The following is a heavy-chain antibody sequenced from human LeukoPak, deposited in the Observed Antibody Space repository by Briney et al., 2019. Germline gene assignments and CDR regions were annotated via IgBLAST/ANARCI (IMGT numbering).Heavy chain of an antibody. J-gene: IGHJ6*03. D-gene: IGHD2-2*01. CDR3: ARVVVVPAAMDYYYYMDV. CDR2: ISAYNGNT. Sequence: GASVKVSCKASGYTFTSYGISWVRQAPGQGLEWMGWISAYNGNTSYAQKLQGRVTMTTDTSTSTAYMELRSLRSDDTAVYYCARVVVVPAAMDYYYYMDVWGKGTTVTVSS. CDR1: GYTFTSYG. V-gene: IGHV1-18*01.